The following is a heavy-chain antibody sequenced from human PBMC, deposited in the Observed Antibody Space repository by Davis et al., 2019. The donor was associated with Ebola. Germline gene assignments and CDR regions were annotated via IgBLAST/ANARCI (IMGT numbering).Heavy chain of an antibody. V-gene: IGHV3-23*01. CDR2: ISGSGGST. D-gene: IGHD6-13*01. CDR3: AKDSGSSWFGPFDY. CDR1: GFSFSSYA. J-gene: IGHJ4*02. Sequence: GESLKISCAASGFSFSSYAMSWVRQAPGKGLEWVSAISGSGGSTYYADSVKGRFTISRDNSKNTLYLQMNSLRAEDTAVYYCAKDSGSSWFGPFDYWGQGTLVTVSS.